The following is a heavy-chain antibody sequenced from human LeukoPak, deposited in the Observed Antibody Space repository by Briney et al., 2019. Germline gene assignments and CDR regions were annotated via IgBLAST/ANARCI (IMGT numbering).Heavy chain of an antibody. CDR3: ARVYCSGGSCYALGFDY. CDR2: INHSGST. J-gene: IGHJ4*02. D-gene: IGHD2-15*01. Sequence: PSETLSLTCAVYGGSFSGYYWSWIRQPPGKGLEWIGEINHSGSTNYNPSLKSRVTISVDTSKNQFSLKLSSVTAADTAVYYCARVYCSGGSCYALGFDYWGQGTLVTVSS. CDR1: GGSFSGYY. V-gene: IGHV4-34*01.